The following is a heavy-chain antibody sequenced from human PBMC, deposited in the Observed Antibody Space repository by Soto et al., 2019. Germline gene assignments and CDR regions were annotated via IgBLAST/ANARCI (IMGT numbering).Heavy chain of an antibody. D-gene: IGHD3-10*01. J-gene: IGHJ4*02. V-gene: IGHV1-18*01. CDR1: GYTFTDNG. CDR3: ARSSISGIFYYYY. Sequence: QVQLVQSGAEVKKPGASVKVSCKASGYTFTDNGVSWMRQAPGQGLEWMGWINPNNGNTKYAQNLQGRVTMTTDTSTSTAYVELRSLRSDDTAMYYCARSSISGIFYYYYWGQGTLVTVSS. CDR2: INPNNGNT.